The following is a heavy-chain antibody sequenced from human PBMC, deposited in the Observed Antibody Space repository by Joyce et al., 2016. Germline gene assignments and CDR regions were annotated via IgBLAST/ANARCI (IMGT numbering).Heavy chain of an antibody. CDR3: ARNGAYSQDS. V-gene: IGHV4-4*02. CDR1: GGSISSAHW. J-gene: IGHJ5*01. D-gene: IGHD5-12*01. Sequence: QVQLQESGPGLVKPSGTLSLTCADAGGSISSAHWWRWVRQPPGKGLEWIGEIYLGGSTADNPSLMSRVTISVGKSKNQLSLKMNSVTAADTAVYYCARNGAYSQDSWGQGTLVTVSS. CDR2: IYLGGST.